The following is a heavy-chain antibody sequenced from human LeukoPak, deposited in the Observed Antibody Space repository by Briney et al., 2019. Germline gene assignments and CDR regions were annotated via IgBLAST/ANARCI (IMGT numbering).Heavy chain of an antibody. J-gene: IGHJ6*02. V-gene: IGHV1-69*04. Sequence: SVKVSCKASGGTFSSYAISWVRQAPGQGLEWMGRIITILGIANYAQKFQGRVTITADKSTSTAYMELSSLRSEDTAVYYCASSDVLLWFGEPNYYGMDVWGQGTTVTVSS. CDR1: GGTFSSYA. D-gene: IGHD3-10*01. CDR2: IITILGIA. CDR3: ASSDVLLWFGEPNYYGMDV.